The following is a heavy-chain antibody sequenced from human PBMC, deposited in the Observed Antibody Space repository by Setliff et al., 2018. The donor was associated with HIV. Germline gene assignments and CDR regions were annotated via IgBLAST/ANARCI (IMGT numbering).Heavy chain of an antibody. CDR1: GASITSHN. Sequence: PSETLSLTCSVSGASITSHNGSWIRQAAGKGLEWIGRIYTRGNTNYNPSLRSRVTMSVDTSKNQFSLKVTSVTAADTAVYYCTRDLWGDDYYYNDMDVWG. J-gene: IGHJ6*03. V-gene: IGHV4-4*07. CDR3: TRDLWGDDYYYNDMDV. D-gene: IGHD2-21*02. CDR2: IYTRGNT.